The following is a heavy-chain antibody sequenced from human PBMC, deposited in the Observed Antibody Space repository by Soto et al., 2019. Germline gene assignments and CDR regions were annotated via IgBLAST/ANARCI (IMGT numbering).Heavy chain of an antibody. CDR2: IIGSGGST. J-gene: IGHJ4*02. V-gene: IGHV3-23*01. D-gene: IGHD3-22*01. CDR1: GFIFNSYA. CDR3: AKDRNYYDSSGYDY. Sequence: GGSLRLSCAASGFIFNSYAMSWVRQAPGKGLEWVSTIIGSGGSTYYADSVKGRFSVSRDNSKNTLYLQMNSLRAEDTAVYYCAKDRNYYDSSGYDYWGQGTLVTVSS.